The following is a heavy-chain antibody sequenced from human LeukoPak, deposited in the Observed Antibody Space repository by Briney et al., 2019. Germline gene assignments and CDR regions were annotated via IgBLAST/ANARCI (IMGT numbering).Heavy chain of an antibody. CDR3: AREVLGFSLDY. V-gene: IGHV3-74*01. Sequence: GGSLRLSCAASGFTFSNYWMHWVRQVPGKGLVWVSRINYDGTYTNYADSVKGRFTISRDNAMNTLYLQMNSLRAEGTAVYYCAREVLGFSLDYWGQGTLVAVSS. CDR2: INYDGTYT. CDR1: GFTFSNYW. J-gene: IGHJ4*02. D-gene: IGHD4/OR15-4a*01.